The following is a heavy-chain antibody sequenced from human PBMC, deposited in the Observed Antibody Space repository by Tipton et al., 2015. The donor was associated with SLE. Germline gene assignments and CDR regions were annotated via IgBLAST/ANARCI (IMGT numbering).Heavy chain of an antibody. CDR1: GGSISLYY. J-gene: IGHJ4*02. Sequence: TLSLTCSVSGGSISLYYWSWIRQPPGKGLEWIANIHYSGSTYYSSSLKSRASISIDTSKNQFSLKLTSMTAADTAVYYCARDRVVQWLEEGGAYFDYWGQGTLVHVSS. D-gene: IGHD6-19*01. V-gene: IGHV4-59*04. CDR3: ARDRVVQWLEEGGAYFDY. CDR2: IHYSGST.